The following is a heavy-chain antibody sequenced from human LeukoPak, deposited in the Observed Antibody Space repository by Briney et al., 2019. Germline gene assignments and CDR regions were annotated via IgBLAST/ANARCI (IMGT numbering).Heavy chain of an antibody. D-gene: IGHD5-18*01. J-gene: IGHJ4*02. CDR2: INHSGSA. CDR1: GGSLSGYY. Sequence: SETMSLTCTVYGGSLSGYYWSWIRQSPGKGLEWIGEINHSGSAKYIPPLKSRVTISVDTSRNQFSLDLTSVTAADTAVYYCARGRGDSSPYMGGFYYFDSWGQGSLVTVSS. CDR3: ARGRGDSSPYMGGFYYFDS. V-gene: IGHV4-34*01.